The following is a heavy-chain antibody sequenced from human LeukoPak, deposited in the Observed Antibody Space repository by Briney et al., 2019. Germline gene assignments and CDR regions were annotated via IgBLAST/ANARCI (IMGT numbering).Heavy chain of an antibody. CDR3: AKSVSLVTYFDY. CDR1: GFTFSNYG. Sequence: GTSPRLSCTASGFTFSNYGMHWVRQAPGKGLEWVAVIWYDGSNKYYADSVKGRFTISRDNSKNTLCLQMNSLRAEDTAVYYCAKSVSLVTYFDYWGQGTLVTVSS. CDR2: IWYDGSNK. J-gene: IGHJ4*02. D-gene: IGHD1-26*01. V-gene: IGHV3-33*06.